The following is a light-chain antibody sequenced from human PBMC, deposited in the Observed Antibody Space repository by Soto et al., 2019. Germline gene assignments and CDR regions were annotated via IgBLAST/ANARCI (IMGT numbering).Light chain of an antibody. V-gene: IGLV2-14*03. CDR3: SSYRRGSTYV. CDR2: DVT. J-gene: IGLJ1*01. Sequence: QSVLTPPASVSGSPGQSITVSCTGTNSYVGGYNYVSWYQQHPGKAPRLLIYDVTNRPSGVSNRFSGSKSGNTASLTISGLQAEDEADYYCSSYRRGSTYVFGTGTKVTVL. CDR1: NSYVGGYNY.